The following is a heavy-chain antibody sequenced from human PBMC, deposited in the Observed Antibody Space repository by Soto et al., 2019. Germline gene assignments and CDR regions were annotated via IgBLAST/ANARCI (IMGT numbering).Heavy chain of an antibody. CDR3: ARVKMATTALGYYCYFMAV. V-gene: IGHV3-53*04. J-gene: IGHJ6*03. Sequence: GGSLRLSCAASGFTVSSNYMSWVRQAPGKGLEWVSVIYSGGSTYYADSVKGRFTISRHNSKNTPYLQMNSLRAEDTAVYYCARVKMATTALGYYCYFMAVWGKGTTVTVS. CDR2: IYSGGST. CDR1: GFTVSSNY. D-gene: IGHD4-17*01.